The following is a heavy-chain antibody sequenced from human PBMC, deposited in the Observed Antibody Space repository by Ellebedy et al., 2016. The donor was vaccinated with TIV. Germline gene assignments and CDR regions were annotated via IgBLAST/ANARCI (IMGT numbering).Heavy chain of an antibody. CDR3: ARDPGIAVAGTVPPNIGFDL. D-gene: IGHD6-19*01. CDR2: IWYDGSKE. Sequence: GGSLRLSCAASGFTFTSFGMQWVRQAPGKGLEWVAVIWYDGSKEYYADSVKGRFTISRDNSKNTLYLQMNSLRGEDTAVYYCARDPGIAVAGTVPPNIGFDLWGQGTRVTVSS. V-gene: IGHV3-33*01. CDR1: GFTFTSFG. J-gene: IGHJ4*02.